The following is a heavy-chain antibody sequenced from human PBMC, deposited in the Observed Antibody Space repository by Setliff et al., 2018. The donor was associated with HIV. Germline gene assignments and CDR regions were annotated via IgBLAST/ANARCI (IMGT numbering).Heavy chain of an antibody. V-gene: IGHV1-18*01. Sequence: ASVKVSCKASGYTFISYGISWVRQAPGQGLEWMGWISAYNGNTKYVQKFQGRVTMTTDTSTSTVYMELRSLRSDDTAVYYCARVPYRSAWFSGGHDAFDIWGQGTMVTVSS. CDR1: GYTFISYG. CDR3: ARVPYRSAWFSGGHDAFDI. J-gene: IGHJ3*02. CDR2: ISAYNGNT. D-gene: IGHD6-19*01.